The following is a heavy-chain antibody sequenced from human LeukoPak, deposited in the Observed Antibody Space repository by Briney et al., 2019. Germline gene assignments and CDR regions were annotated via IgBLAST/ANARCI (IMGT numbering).Heavy chain of an antibody. D-gene: IGHD1-26*01. CDR2: IYYSGSN. J-gene: IGHJ4*02. V-gene: IGHV4-61*01. CDR1: GVSVSSGSYY. CDR3: ARDVVSGSYPDFGF. Sequence: SETLSHTRTVSGVSVSSGSYYWSWIRQPPGKGLEWNRYIYYSGSNNQNPSLDSRVTISVDTSKNQFSLKLSSVSDADTAVYYCARDVVSGSYPDFGFWGQGTLVTVSS.